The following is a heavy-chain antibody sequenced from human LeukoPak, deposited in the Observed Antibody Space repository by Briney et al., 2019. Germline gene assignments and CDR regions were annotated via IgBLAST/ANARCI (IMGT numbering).Heavy chain of an antibody. CDR2: ISSNGGST. CDR1: GFTFSSYA. D-gene: IGHD3-9*01. V-gene: IGHV3-64*01. Sequence: PGGSLRLSCAASGFTFSSYAMHWVRQAPGKGLEYVSAISSNGGSTYYANSVKGRFTISRDNSKNTLYLQMGSPRAEDMAVYYCARGPRVDYDILTGYYHFDYWGQGTLVTVSS. CDR3: ARGPRVDYDILTGYYHFDY. J-gene: IGHJ4*02.